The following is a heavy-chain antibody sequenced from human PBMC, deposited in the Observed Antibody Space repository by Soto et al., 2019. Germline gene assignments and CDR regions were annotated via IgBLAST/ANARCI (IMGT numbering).Heavy chain of an antibody. CDR2: ISDDGSNI. Sequence: SLRLSCAAYGCTFSRYPMHWVRQAPGKGREWVAGISDDGSNIQYADPVKWRITVSRDDSKSSLYLQMNNLPTKDTAEYFGAREEPQPAPFVFWRQGPRVTVSS. CDR3: AREEPQPAPFVF. V-gene: IGHV3-30-3*01. D-gene: IGHD2-2*01. CDR1: GCTFSRYP. J-gene: IGHJ4*02.